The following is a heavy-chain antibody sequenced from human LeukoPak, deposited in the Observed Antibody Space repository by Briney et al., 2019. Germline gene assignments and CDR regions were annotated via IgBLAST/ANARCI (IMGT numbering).Heavy chain of an antibody. D-gene: IGHD2-21*02. CDR3: ARGAGRCGGDCYSSDS. CDR2: MYNSGST. Sequence: SETLSLTCSVSGDSISSNYWSWIRQPLEKGLEWIGYMYNSGSTNYNPSLKSRVTISVDTSKNQFSLMLSSVTAADTAVYFCARGAGRCGGDCYSSDSWGQGTLVTVSS. CDR1: GDSISSNY. V-gene: IGHV4-59*01. J-gene: IGHJ4*02.